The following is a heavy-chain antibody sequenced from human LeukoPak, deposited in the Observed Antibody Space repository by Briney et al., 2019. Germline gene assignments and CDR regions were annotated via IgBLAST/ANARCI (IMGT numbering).Heavy chain of an antibody. CDR2: IYTSGST. J-gene: IGHJ5*02. CDR3: ASFYGDYAEGWFDP. CDR1: GGSISSYH. D-gene: IGHD4-17*01. Sequence: SETLSLTCTVSGGSISSYHWSWIRQPPGKGLEWIGYIYTSGSTNYNPSLKSRVTITVDTSKNQFSLKLSSVTAADTAVYYCASFYGDYAEGWFDPWGQGTLVTVSS. V-gene: IGHV4-4*09.